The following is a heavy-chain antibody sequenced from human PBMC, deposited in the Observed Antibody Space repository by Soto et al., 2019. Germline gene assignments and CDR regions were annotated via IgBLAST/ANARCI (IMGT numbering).Heavy chain of an antibody. CDR1: RGSFSGYY. Sequence: QVQLQQWGAGLLKPSETLSLTCAVYRGSFSGYYWSWIRQPPGKGLEWIGELNHSGSTNYNPSLKSRVTISVGTSKNQFSLKLSSVTVADTAVYYCARAWGGVPDYWGQGTLVTVSS. V-gene: IGHV4-34*01. J-gene: IGHJ4*02. CDR2: LNHSGST. D-gene: IGHD3-16*01. CDR3: ARAWGGVPDY.